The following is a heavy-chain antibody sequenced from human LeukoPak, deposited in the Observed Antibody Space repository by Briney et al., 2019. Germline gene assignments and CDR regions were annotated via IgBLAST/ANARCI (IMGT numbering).Heavy chain of an antibody. CDR3: ASTGSSVAFDY. D-gene: IGHD6-19*01. CDR2: IKEDGSEK. V-gene: IGHV3-7*01. Sequence: GGSLRLSCAATGFTFSSFWMSWVRQAPGKGLEWVANIKEDGSEKYYVDSVKGRFTISRDNAKNSLYLQMNSLRAEDTAVYYCASTGSSVAFDYWGQGTLVTVSS. CDR1: GFTFSSFW. J-gene: IGHJ4*02.